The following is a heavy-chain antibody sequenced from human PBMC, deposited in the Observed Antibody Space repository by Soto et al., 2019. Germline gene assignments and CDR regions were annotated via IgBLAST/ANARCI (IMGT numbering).Heavy chain of an antibody. CDR2: VSYIGSP. CDR1: GGSISSYY. J-gene: IGHJ6*03. V-gene: IGHV4-59*08. D-gene: IGHD3-10*01. CDR3: ARWLNSHNSGNYYNSYMDV. Sequence: QVQLQESGPGLVKPSETLSLTCTVSGGSISSYYWNWVRQPPGKGLEWIGYVSYIGSPNYNPSFKSRVTMSVDTSQSQFSLKLRSVTAADTAVYYCARWLNSHNSGNYYNSYMDVWAKGTTVTVSS.